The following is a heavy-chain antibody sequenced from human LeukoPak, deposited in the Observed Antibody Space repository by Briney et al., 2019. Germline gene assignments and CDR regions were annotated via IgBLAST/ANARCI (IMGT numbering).Heavy chain of an antibody. CDR3: ARDRSFWPGDAFDI. Sequence: SQTLSLTCTVSGGSISSGSYYWSWIRQPAGKGLEWIGRIYTSGSTNYNPSLKSRVTISVDTSKNQFPLKLSSVTAADTAVYYCARDRSFWPGDAFDIWGQGTMVTVSS. J-gene: IGHJ3*02. V-gene: IGHV4-61*02. CDR1: GGSISSGSYY. CDR2: IYTSGST. D-gene: IGHD3-3*01.